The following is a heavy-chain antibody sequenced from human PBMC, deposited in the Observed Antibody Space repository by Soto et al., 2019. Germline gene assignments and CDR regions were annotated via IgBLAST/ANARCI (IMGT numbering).Heavy chain of an antibody. Sequence: QVQLVESGGGLVKPGGSLRLSCAASGFSFSDYYMTWIRQAPGKGLEWISHISSGGTTVYYADSVKGRFTISRDNAKNSLYLQMNTLRAEDPAVYYCARASPGFDSWGQGTLVTVSS. J-gene: IGHJ4*02. CDR1: GFSFSDYY. CDR2: ISSGGTTV. CDR3: ARASPGFDS. V-gene: IGHV3-11*01.